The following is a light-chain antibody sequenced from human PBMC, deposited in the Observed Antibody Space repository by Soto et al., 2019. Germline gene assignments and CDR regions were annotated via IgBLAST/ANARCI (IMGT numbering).Light chain of an antibody. CDR2: EVS. V-gene: IGLV2-8*01. Sequence: QSVLTQPPSASGSPVQSVTISCTGTSSDIGAYNFVSWYQQHPGKAPKLMIYEVSKRPSGVPDRFSGSKSGDTASLTGSGLQAEDEADYFCSSYAGSXSLVLGNGTMVXV. CDR3: SSYAGSXSLV. J-gene: IGLJ1*01. CDR1: SSDIGAYNF.